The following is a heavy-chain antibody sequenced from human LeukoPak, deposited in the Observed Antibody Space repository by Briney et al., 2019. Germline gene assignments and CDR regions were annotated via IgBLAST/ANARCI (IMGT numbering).Heavy chain of an antibody. V-gene: IGHV3-21*01. CDR2: IDYDSSHI. D-gene: IGHD3-9*01. Sequence: GGSLRLSCAASGFTFSDYSMNWVRQVPGKGLELVSSIDYDSSHIYYAASVRGRFTISRDNARNSVYLQMNSLRVEDTAVYYCARDPLRYLRVGHYDYWGQGTLVAVSS. J-gene: IGHJ4*02. CDR1: GFTFSDYS. CDR3: ARDPLRYLRVGHYDY.